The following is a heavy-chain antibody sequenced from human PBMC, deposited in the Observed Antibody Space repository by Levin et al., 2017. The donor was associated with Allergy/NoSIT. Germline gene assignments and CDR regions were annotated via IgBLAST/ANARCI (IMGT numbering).Heavy chain of an antibody. D-gene: IGHD3-10*01. Sequence: GGSLRLSCAASGFTFSSYDMHWVRQATGKGLEWVSAIGTAGDTYYPGSVKGRFTISRENAKNSLYLQMNSLRAGDTAVYYCARGGSGSYTGYFDYWGQGTLVTVSS. J-gene: IGHJ4*02. CDR2: IGTAGDT. CDR1: GFTFSSYD. CDR3: ARGGSGSYTGYFDY. V-gene: IGHV3-13*04.